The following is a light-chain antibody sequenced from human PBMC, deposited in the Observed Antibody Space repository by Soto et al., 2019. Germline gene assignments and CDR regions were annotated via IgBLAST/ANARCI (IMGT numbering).Light chain of an antibody. CDR1: QSLSINY. Sequence: EIVLTQSPGTLSLSTGERATLSCRASQSLSINYVAWYQQRPGQAPRLLIYAASSRAAGIPDRFSGIWYGTDLTLDISRLEPEDVSVYDGQEYENTPGTFGRGTRLEIK. J-gene: IGKJ5*01. V-gene: IGKV3-20*01. CDR3: QEYENTPGT. CDR2: AAS.